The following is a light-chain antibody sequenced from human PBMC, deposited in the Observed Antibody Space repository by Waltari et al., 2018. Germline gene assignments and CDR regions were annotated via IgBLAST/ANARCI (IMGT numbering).Light chain of an antibody. CDR2: DAS. J-gene: IGKJ1*01. V-gene: IGKV3-11*01. CDR1: QPVSTY. Sequence: IVLTQSPATLSLSLGERATLSCRASQPVSTYLAWFQQKPGQAPRLLIHDASNRAPGIPARFSGSGSGTDFSLTISSLEPEDFAVYYCHQRSLWPWTFGQGTKVAIK. CDR3: HQRSLWPWT.